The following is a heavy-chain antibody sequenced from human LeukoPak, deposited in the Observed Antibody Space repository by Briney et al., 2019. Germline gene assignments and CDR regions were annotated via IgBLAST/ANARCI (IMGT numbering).Heavy chain of an antibody. CDR3: ARGQWGLDY. V-gene: IGHV3-11*01. D-gene: IGHD1-26*01. CDR2: ISPDGTTS. CDR1: GFTFSDHY. J-gene: IGHJ4*02. Sequence: PGGSLRPSCAAAGFTFSDHYMTWIRQAPGKALEWVSYISPDGTTSYYADSLKGRFTVSRDNAKNSLYLQMNSLSAEDTAVYFCARGQWGLDYWGQGALVTVSS.